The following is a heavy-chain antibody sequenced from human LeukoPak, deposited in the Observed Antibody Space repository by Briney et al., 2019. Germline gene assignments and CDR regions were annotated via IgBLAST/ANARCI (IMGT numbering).Heavy chain of an antibody. Sequence: GRSLRLSCAASGFTFSSYEMNWVRQAPGKGLEWVSYISSSGSTIYYADSVKGRFTISRDNAKNSLYLQMNSLRAEDTAVYYCARGFRYCSSTSCHALDYRGQGTLVTVSS. V-gene: IGHV3-48*03. CDR1: GFTFSSYE. CDR2: ISSSGSTI. D-gene: IGHD2-2*01. J-gene: IGHJ4*02. CDR3: ARGFRYCSSTSCHALDY.